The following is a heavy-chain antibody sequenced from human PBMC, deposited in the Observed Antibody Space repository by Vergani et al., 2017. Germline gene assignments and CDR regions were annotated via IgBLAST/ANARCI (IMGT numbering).Heavy chain of an antibody. V-gene: IGHV3-30*03. J-gene: IGHJ1*01. D-gene: IGHD3-16*01. Sequence: QVHLVESGGGVVQPGRSLRLSCVVSGFTSSYYGMHWVRQAPGKGLEWVAVISYDGTQKYYADSVKGRFTISRDNSKSTLYLQMNSLRTEDTAVYYCATKSCGTPGCQMGEFREWGQGTLVTVSS. CDR1: GFTSSYYG. CDR3: ATKSCGTPGCQMGEFRE. CDR2: ISYDGTQK.